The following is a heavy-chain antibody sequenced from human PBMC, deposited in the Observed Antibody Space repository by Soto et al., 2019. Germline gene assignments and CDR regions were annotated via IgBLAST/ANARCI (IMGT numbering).Heavy chain of an antibody. V-gene: IGHV6-1*01. Sequence: KQSQTLSLTCAISGDSVSSNSAAWNWIRQSPSRGLEWLGRTYYRSKWYNDYAVSVKSRITINPDTSKNQFSLQLNSVTPEDTAVYYCARARLELPTKREDYYYYGMDVWGQGTTVTVSS. D-gene: IGHD1-7*01. CDR2: TYYRSKWYN. J-gene: IGHJ6*02. CDR1: GDSVSSNSAA. CDR3: ARARLELPTKREDYYYYGMDV.